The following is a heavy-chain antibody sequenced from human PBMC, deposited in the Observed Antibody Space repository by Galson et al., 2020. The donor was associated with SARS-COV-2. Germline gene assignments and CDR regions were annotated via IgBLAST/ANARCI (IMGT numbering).Heavy chain of an antibody. Sequence: ASVKVSCKASGYTFTGYYMHWVRQAPGQGLEWMGWINPNSGGTNYAQKFQGWVTMTRDTSISTAYMELSRLRSDDTAVYYCARAHMFSIAAAGTGWFDPWCQGTLVTVSS. J-gene: IGHJ5*02. CDR2: INPNSGGT. D-gene: IGHD6-13*01. CDR1: GYTFTGYY. V-gene: IGHV1-2*04. CDR3: ARAHMFSIAAAGTGWFDP.